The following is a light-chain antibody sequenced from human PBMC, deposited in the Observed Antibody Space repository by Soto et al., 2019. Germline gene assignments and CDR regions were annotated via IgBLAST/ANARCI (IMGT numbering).Light chain of an antibody. CDR1: SSDIGGYNS. J-gene: IGLJ3*02. CDR3: RSSAGTNSFVL. CDR2: EVN. Sequence: QSALTQPPSASGSPGQSVTISCTGTSSDIGGYNSVSWYQQHPGKAPKLMIYEVNKRPLGVPERFSGSKSGNTASLTVSVLQADDEADYYCRSSAGTNSFVLFGGGTKLTVL. V-gene: IGLV2-8*01.